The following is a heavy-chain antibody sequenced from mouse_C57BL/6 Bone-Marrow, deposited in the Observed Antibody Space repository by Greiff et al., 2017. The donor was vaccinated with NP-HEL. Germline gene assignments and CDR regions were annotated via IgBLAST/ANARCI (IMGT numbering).Heavy chain of an antibody. CDR2: ISSGSSTI. Sequence: EVQGVESGGGLVKPGGSLKLSCAASGFTFRDYGMHWVRQAPEKGLEWVAYISSGSSTIYYADTVKGRFTISRDNAKNTLFLQMTSLRSEDTAMYYCAGGDGYYVWYFDVWGTGTTVTVSS. V-gene: IGHV5-17*01. CDR1: GFTFRDYG. J-gene: IGHJ1*03. D-gene: IGHD2-3*01. CDR3: AGGDGYYVWYFDV.